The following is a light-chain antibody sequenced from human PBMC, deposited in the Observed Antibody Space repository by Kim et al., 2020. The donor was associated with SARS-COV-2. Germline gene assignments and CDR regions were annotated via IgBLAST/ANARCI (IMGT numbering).Light chain of an antibody. Sequence: NFMLTQPHSVSESPGKTVTISCTRSSGSIASDYVQWYQQRPGSAPTTVIYEDGQRPSGVPDRFSGSIDTSSNSPSLTISGLTTEDEADYYCQSYDSNIWVFGGGTQLTVL. J-gene: IGLJ3*02. CDR1: SGSIASDY. CDR3: QSYDSNIWV. V-gene: IGLV6-57*04. CDR2: EDG.